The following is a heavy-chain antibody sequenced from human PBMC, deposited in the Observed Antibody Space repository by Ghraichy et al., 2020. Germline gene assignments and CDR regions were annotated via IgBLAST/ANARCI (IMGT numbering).Heavy chain of an antibody. V-gene: IGHV1-69*13. J-gene: IGHJ4*02. D-gene: IGHD5-12*01. CDR1: GGTFSSYA. CDR2: IIPIFGTA. CDR3: ARDQRSRGSGYESYYFDY. Sequence: SVKVSCKASGGTFSSYAISWVRQAPGQGLEWMGGIIPIFGTANYAQKFQGRVTITADESTSTAYMELSSLRSEDTAVYYCARDQRSRGSGYESYYFDYWGQGTLVTVSS.